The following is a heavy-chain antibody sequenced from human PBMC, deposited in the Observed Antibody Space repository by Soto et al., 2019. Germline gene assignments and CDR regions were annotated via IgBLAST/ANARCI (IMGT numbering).Heavy chain of an antibody. CDR3: ARVWGLAARLFDY. D-gene: IGHD6-6*01. J-gene: IGHJ4*02. CDR2: IYYSGST. V-gene: IGHV4-59*01. CDR1: GGSISSYY. Sequence: SEKLPHTYTVSGGSISSYYWSWIRQPPGKGLEWIGYIYYSGSTNYNPSLKSRVTISVDTSKNQFSLNLRSMSPADTAVYYCARVWGLAARLFDYRGPRYLVT.